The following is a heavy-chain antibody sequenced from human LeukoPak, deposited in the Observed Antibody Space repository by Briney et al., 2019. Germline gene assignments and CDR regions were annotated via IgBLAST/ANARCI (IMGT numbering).Heavy chain of an antibody. V-gene: IGHV3-9*01. Sequence: PGGSLRLSCAASGFTFDDYAMHWVRQAPGKGLEWVSGISWNSGSIGYADSVKGRFTISRDNAKNSLYLQMNSLRAEDTAVYYCARSIAAAGTGGYWGQGTLVTVSS. CDR2: ISWNSGSI. CDR3: ARSIAAAGTGGY. CDR1: GFTFDDYA. D-gene: IGHD6-13*01. J-gene: IGHJ4*02.